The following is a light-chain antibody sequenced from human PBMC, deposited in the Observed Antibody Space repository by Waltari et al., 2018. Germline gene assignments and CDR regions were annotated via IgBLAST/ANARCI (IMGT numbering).Light chain of an antibody. CDR1: NIGIKS. J-gene: IGLJ3*02. V-gene: IGLV3-21*03. Sequence: SYVVTQPPSVSVAPGKTASITCGGNNIGIKSVHWYQQKSGQAPVLVVYDDSDRLSGIPERFSGSNAGNTATLTISRVEAGDEADYYCQVWDSSSDHRVFGGGTKLTVL. CDR2: DDS. CDR3: QVWDSSSDHRV.